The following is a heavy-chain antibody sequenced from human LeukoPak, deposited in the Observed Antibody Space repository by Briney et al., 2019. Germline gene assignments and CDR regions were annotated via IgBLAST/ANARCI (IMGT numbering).Heavy chain of an antibody. CDR2: IWYDGSNK. D-gene: IGHD3-10*01. CDR3: ARGGVYSSGSYGAFDI. J-gene: IGHJ3*02. CDR1: GFTFSSYG. Sequence: GGSLRLSCAASGFTFSSYGMHWVRQAPGKGLEWVAVIWYDGSNKYYADSVKGRFTISRDNSKNTLYLQMNSLRAEDTAVYYCARGGVYSSGSYGAFDIWGQGTMVTVSS. V-gene: IGHV3-33*01.